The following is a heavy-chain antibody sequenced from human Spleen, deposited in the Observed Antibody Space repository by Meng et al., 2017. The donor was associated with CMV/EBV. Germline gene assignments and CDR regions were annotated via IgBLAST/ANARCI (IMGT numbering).Heavy chain of an antibody. D-gene: IGHD3-3*01. Sequence: ASVKVSCKASGYTFTSYDINWVRQATGQGLEWMGWMNPNSGNTGYAQKFQGRVTMTRNTSISTAYMELSSLRSEATAVYYCARVNYDFWSGPSYYFDYWGQGTLVTVSS. CDR3: ARVNYDFWSGPSYYFDY. CDR2: MNPNSGNT. J-gene: IGHJ4*02. V-gene: IGHV1-8*01. CDR1: GYTFTSYD.